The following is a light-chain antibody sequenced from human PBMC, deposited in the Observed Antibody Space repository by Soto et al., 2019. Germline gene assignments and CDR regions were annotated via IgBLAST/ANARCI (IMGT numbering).Light chain of an antibody. Sequence: QSALTQPASVSGSPGQSITISCTGTSSDVGGYNYVSWYQQHPGIAPKLLIYGVTNRPSGVSTRFSGSKSGNTASLTISGLQAEDEADYHCSSYTRARTRLYLFGTGTKLTVL. CDR3: SSYTRARTRLYL. CDR2: GVT. CDR1: SSDVGGYNY. J-gene: IGLJ1*01. V-gene: IGLV2-14*01.